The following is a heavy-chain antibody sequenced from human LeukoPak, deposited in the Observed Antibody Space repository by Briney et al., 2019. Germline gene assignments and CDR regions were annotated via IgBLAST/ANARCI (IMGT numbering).Heavy chain of an antibody. CDR3: AKDRRSAGGASPGRFGS. D-gene: IGHD3-16*01. CDR1: GFIFSDYA. Sequence: GGSLRLSCAASGFIFSDYALTWVRQAPGKGLEWVSSIIGNGKTYYAGSVKGRFTISRDNSKNTVFLRMDTLRVEDTAVYYCAKDRRSAGGASPGRFGSWGQGTRVTVSP. V-gene: IGHV3-23*01. J-gene: IGHJ5*02. CDR2: IIGNGKT.